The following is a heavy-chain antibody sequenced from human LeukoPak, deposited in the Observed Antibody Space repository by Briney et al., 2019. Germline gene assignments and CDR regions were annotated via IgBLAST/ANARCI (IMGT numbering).Heavy chain of an antibody. CDR1: GYTFTSYG. CDR2: ISAYNGNT. D-gene: IGHD6-19*01. V-gene: IGHV1-18*04. Sequence: ASVKVSCKASGYTFTSYGISWVRQAPGQGLEWMGWISAYNGNTNYAQKLQGRVTMTTDTSTSTAYMELRSLRSDDTAVYYCARDERQWLVPYAFDIWGQGTMVTVSS. J-gene: IGHJ3*02. CDR3: ARDERQWLVPYAFDI.